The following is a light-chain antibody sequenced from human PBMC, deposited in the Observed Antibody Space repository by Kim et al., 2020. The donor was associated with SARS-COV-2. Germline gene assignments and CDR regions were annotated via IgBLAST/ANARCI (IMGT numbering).Light chain of an antibody. CDR2: GAS. CDR3: HQYAGSPWT. J-gene: IGKJ1*01. CDR1: QTVSSHY. Sequence: SPGERCTLSCRAHQTVSSHYLAWYQQSPGQAPRLLIFGASSRATGIPDRFTGSGSVTDFTLTISRVEPEDFAVYSCHQYAGSPWTFGQGTKVDIK. V-gene: IGKV3-20*01.